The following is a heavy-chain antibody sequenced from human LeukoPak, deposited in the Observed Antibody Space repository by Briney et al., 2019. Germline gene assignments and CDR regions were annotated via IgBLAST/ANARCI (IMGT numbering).Heavy chain of an antibody. Sequence: GASVKVSCKASGFTFTISAVQWVRQARGQGLEWIGWIVVGSGNTNYAQKFQERVTINRDMSTSTAYMELSSLRSEDTAVYYCATDDVTTGTKTALGYWGQGTLVTVSS. CDR2: IVVGSGNT. D-gene: IGHD1-1*01. J-gene: IGHJ4*02. V-gene: IGHV1-58*01. CDR3: ATDDVTTGTKTALGY. CDR1: GFTFTISA.